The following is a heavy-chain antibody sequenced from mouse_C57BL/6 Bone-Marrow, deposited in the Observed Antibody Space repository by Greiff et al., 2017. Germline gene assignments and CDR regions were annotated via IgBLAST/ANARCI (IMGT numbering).Heavy chain of an antibody. CDR3: ARRYGDDDWFAY. CDR2: IYPGGGGT. D-gene: IGHD2-2*01. Sequence: VQLQQSGPELVKPGASVKISCKASGYAFSSSWMNWVKQRPGKGLEWIGWIYPGGGGTNYNGKFKGKATLTADKSSSTAYMQLSSLTSEDSAVYCCARRYGDDDWFAYWGQGTLVTVSA. V-gene: IGHV1-82*01. J-gene: IGHJ3*01. CDR1: GYAFSSSW.